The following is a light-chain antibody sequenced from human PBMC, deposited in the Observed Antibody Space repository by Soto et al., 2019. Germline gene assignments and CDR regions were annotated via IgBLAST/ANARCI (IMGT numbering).Light chain of an antibody. V-gene: IGKV3-15*01. J-gene: IGKJ1*01. CDR1: QSVSSN. CDR3: QQRSNWPWT. Sequence: EIVMTQSPATLSVSPGERATLSCRASQSVSSNLGWYQQKPGQAPRLLIYGATARATGIPARFSGSGSGTDYTLTISSLEPEDFAVYYCQQRSNWPWTFGQGTKVDI. CDR2: GAT.